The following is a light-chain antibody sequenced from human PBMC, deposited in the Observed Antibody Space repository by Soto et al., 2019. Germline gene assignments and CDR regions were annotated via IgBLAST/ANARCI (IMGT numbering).Light chain of an antibody. CDR1: QSISDY. CDR3: QQSYTTPTT. Sequence: DIQMTQSPSSLSASIGDRVTITCRASQSISDYLNWFQQKPGKAPKLLMYAASSLLSGIPSRFSGSGSGTDFTLTISSLQPEDFATYYCQQSYTTPTTFGQGTRLEIK. CDR2: AAS. J-gene: IGKJ5*01. V-gene: IGKV1-39*01.